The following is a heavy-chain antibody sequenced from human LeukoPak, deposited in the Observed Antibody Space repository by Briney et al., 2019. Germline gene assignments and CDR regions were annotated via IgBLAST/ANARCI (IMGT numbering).Heavy chain of an antibody. J-gene: IGHJ4*02. CDR2: INSDGRTT. Sequence: GGSLRLSCAASGFSLTSYWMHWVRQAPGKGLVWVSRINSDGRTTSYADPVMGRFTISRDNAKNTVYLQMNSLRVEDTAVYYCASGYCSGGNCYSGWGQGTLVTVSS. CDR3: ASGYCSGGNCYSG. CDR1: GFSLTSYW. V-gene: IGHV3-74*01. D-gene: IGHD2-15*01.